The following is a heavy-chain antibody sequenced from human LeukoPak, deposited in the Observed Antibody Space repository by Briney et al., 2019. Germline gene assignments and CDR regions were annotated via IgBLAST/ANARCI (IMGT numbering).Heavy chain of an antibody. CDR1: GGSISSGGYY. J-gene: IGHJ5*02. V-gene: IGHV4-61*08. CDR3: AGHSSSWANWFDP. D-gene: IGHD6-13*01. CDR2: IYYSGST. Sequence: NASETLSLTCTVSGGSISSGGYYWSWIRQHPGKGLEWIGYIYYSGSTNYNPSLKSRVTISVDTSKNQFSLKLSSVTAADTAVYYCAGHSSSWANWFDPWGQGTLVTVSS.